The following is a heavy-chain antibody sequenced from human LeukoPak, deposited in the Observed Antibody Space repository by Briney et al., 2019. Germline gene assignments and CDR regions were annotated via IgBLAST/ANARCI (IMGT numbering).Heavy chain of an antibody. CDR3: AKAVISGHYFLDY. D-gene: IGHD3-22*01. CDR2: ISDSGGST. Sequence: GGSRRLSCAASGFXFSSYAIIWVRQAPGKGLEWVSAISDSGGSTDYADSVKGRFTISRDNSKNTLYLQMNSLRAEDTAVYYCAKAVISGHYFLDYWGQGTLVTVSS. CDR1: GFXFSSYA. V-gene: IGHV3-23*01. J-gene: IGHJ4*02.